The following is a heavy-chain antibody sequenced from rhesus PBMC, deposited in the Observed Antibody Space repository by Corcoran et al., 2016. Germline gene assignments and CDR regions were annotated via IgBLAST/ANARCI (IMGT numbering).Heavy chain of an antibody. V-gene: IGHV2-95*01. CDR3: ARDTVDFDY. CDR1: GFSISTTGTG. J-gene: IGHJ4*01. Sequence: QVTLKESGPALVKPTQTLTLTCTSSGFSISTTGTGVGWIRQPPGKALEWLASIYWNDSKYYSTSLKSRLTISKDTSKNQVVLTMTNMDPVDTATYYCARDTVDFDYWGQGVLVTVSS. CDR2: IYWNDSK. D-gene: IGHD5-24*01.